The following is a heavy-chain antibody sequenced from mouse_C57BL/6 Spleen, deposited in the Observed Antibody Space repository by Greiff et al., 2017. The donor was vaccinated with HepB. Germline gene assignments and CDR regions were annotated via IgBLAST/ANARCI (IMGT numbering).Heavy chain of an antibody. J-gene: IGHJ4*01. CDR2: IYPGDGDT. Sequence: QVQLQQSGPELVKPGASVKISCKASGYAFSSSWMNWVKQRPGKGLEWIGRIYPGDGDTNYNGKFKGKATLTADKSSSTAYMQLSSLTAEDSAVYYGARRGLYYYGRSYLGDDWGQGTSVTVSS. CDR1: GYAFSSSW. D-gene: IGHD1-1*01. V-gene: IGHV1-82*01. CDR3: ARRGLYYYGRSYLGDD.